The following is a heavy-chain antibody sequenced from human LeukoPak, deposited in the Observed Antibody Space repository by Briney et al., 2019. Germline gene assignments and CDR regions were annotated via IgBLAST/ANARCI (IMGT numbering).Heavy chain of an antibody. CDR3: ARMFREMATAMDV. Sequence: ASVKVSCKASGYTITSYAMHWVRQAPGQRLEWMGWINAGNGNTKYSQEFQGRVTMTRDTSISTAYMELSRLRSDDTAVYYCARMFREMATAMDVWGKGTTVTISS. CDR1: GYTITSYA. J-gene: IGHJ6*04. V-gene: IGHV1-3*01. D-gene: IGHD5-24*01. CDR2: INAGNGNT.